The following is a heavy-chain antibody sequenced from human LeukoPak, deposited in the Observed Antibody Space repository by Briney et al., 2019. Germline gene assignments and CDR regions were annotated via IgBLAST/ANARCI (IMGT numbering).Heavy chain of an antibody. CDR2: IYYSGST. J-gene: IGHJ5*02. Sequence: SETLSLTCTVSGGSISSYYWSWIRQPPGKGLEWIGYIYYSGSTNYNPSLKSRVTISVDTSKNQFSLKLSSVTAADTAVYYCARKDIVVVVAAISWFDPWGQGTLVTVSS. D-gene: IGHD2-15*01. CDR1: GGSISSYY. CDR3: ARKDIVVVVAAISWFDP. V-gene: IGHV4-59*12.